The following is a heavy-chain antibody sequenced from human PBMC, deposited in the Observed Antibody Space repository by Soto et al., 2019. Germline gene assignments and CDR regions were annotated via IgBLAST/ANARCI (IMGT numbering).Heavy chain of an antibody. V-gene: IGHV3-72*01. J-gene: IGHJ4*02. CDR1: GFTFSDHY. CDR3: IKAGRSSGWRTFVY. CDR2: IRNKANSYTT. Sequence: SGGSLRLSCAASGFTFSDHYMDWVRQAPGKGLEWVGRIRNKANSYTTEYAASVKGRFTVSRDDSKNSLYLQMNSLQTEDTAVYYCIKAGRSSGWRTFVYWGQGTLVTVSS. D-gene: IGHD6-19*01.